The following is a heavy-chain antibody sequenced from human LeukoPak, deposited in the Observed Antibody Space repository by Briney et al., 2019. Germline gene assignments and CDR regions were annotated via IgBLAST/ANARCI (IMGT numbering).Heavy chain of an antibody. CDR3: ARVAAGIGFFQH. V-gene: IGHV4-39*07. CDR2: IYYSGST. D-gene: IGHD6-13*01. CDR1: GGSISSSSYY. Sequence: PSETLSLTCTVSGGSISSSSYYWGWIRQPPGKGLEWIGSIYYSGSTYYNPSLKSRVTLSVDTSKNQLSLKLSSVTAADTAVYYCARVAAGIGFFQHWGQGTLVTVSS. J-gene: IGHJ1*01.